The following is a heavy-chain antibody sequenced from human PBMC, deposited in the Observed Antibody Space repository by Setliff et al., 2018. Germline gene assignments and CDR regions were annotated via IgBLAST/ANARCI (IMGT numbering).Heavy chain of an antibody. J-gene: IGHJ4*02. D-gene: IGHD3-3*01. CDR3: ARAQSWSGGPYYFDN. V-gene: IGHV4-4*02. CDR1: GFTFSSYW. CDR2: IYHSGST. Sequence: GSLRLSCAASGFTFSSYWMSWVRQPPGKGLEWIGEIYHSGSTNYNPSLKSRVTISVDKSKNQFSLKLSSVTAADTAVYYCARAQSWSGGPYYFDNWGQGTLVTVSS.